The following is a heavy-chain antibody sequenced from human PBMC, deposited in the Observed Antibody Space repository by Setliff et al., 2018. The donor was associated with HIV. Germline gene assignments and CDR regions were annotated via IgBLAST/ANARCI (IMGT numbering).Heavy chain of an antibody. CDR2: ISFDGDNQ. J-gene: IGHJ4*02. CDR1: RFAFNTYA. Sequence: GGSLRLSCEASRFAFNTYALHWVRQAPGKGLEWVAVISFDGDNQYYADSVKGRFTISRDNSNNMLYLQMSSLRPEDTAVYYCATLWMRGGYFDTWGQGTLVTVSS. V-gene: IGHV3-30-3*01. D-gene: IGHD2-15*01. CDR3: ATLWMRGGYFDT.